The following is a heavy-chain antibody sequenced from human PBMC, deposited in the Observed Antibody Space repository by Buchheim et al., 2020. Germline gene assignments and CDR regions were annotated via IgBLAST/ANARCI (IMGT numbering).Heavy chain of an antibody. Sequence: QVQLQESGPGLVKPSQTLSLTCTVSGGSISSGVYYWSWIRQSPGKGLECIGYIYYSGSSYYNPSLTSRVSISVDTSKNHFSLKLSSVTAADTAVYYCAGTMVRGASSAYYFDYWGKGTL. CDR2: IYYSGSS. CDR3: AGTMVRGASSAYYFDY. J-gene: IGHJ4*02. D-gene: IGHD3-10*01. CDR1: GGSISSGVYY. V-gene: IGHV4-30-4*01.